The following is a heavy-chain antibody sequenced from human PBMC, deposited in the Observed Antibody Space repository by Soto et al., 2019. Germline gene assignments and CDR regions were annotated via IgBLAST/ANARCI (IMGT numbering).Heavy chain of an antibody. CDR1: GFTFSSYG. Sequence: QVQLVESGGGVVQPGRSLRLSCAASGFTFSSYGMHWVRQAPGKGLEWVAVIWYDGSNKYYADSVKGRFTISRDNSKNTLYLQMNSLRAEDTAVYYCARDRLRGSYLDYWGQGTLVTVSS. D-gene: IGHD3-16*02. CDR2: IWYDGSNK. J-gene: IGHJ4*02. CDR3: ARDRLRGSYLDY. V-gene: IGHV3-33*08.